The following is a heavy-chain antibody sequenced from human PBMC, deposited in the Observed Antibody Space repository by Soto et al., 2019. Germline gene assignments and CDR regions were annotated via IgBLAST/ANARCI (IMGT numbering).Heavy chain of an antibody. J-gene: IGHJ2*01. D-gene: IGHD5-18*01. V-gene: IGHV3-30-3*01. CDR3: ARDPLWGTAMVLWYFDL. CDR1: GFTFSSYA. Sequence: QVQLVESGGGVVQPGRSLRLSCAASGFTFSSYAMHWVRQAPGKGLEWVAGISYDGSNNYYADSVKGRFTISRDNSKNTLYLQMNSLRAEDTAVYYCARDPLWGTAMVLWYFDLWGRGTLVTVSS. CDR2: ISYDGSNN.